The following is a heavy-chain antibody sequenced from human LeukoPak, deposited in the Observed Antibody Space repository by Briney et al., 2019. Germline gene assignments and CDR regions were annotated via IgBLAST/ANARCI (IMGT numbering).Heavy chain of an antibody. J-gene: IGHJ4*02. D-gene: IGHD1-1*01. V-gene: IGHV4-34*01. CDR1: GGSFTDYN. Sequence: SETLSLTCAVYGGSFTDYNWTWLRQSPEKGLEWIGEINDSGTTHYNPSLKSRVTISVDTAKHQFSLRMRSLTAADTAAYYCARGLDLEGLDYWGQGTLVTVSS. CDR2: INDSGTT. CDR3: ARGLDLEGLDY.